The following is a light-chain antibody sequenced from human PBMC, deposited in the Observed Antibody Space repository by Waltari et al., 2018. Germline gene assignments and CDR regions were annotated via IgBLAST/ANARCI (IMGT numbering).Light chain of an antibody. Sequence: QSLLTQPPSASGTPGQRVTISCSGSSNIGSYYVYWYQQLPGTAPKLLIDGNNQRPSGVPDRFSGSKSGTSGSLAISGLRSEDEADYYCAAWDDRLRGVVFGGGTKLTV. J-gene: IGLJ2*01. CDR3: AAWDDRLRGVV. CDR2: GNN. CDR1: SSNIGSYY. V-gene: IGLV1-47*01.